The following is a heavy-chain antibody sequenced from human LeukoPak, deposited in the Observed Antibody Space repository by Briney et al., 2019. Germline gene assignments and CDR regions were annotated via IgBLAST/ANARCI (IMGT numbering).Heavy chain of an antibody. CDR1: GFTFRSYA. CDR2: ISGSGTST. Sequence: VGSLRLSCAASGFTFRSYAMSWVRQAPGKGLEWVLAISGSGTSTYYADSVKGRFTISRDNSKNTLYLQMNSLRAEDTAVYYCEGTYYYDSSDDYWGQGTLVTVSS. V-gene: IGHV3-23*01. D-gene: IGHD3-22*01. CDR3: EGTYYYDSSDDY. J-gene: IGHJ4*02.